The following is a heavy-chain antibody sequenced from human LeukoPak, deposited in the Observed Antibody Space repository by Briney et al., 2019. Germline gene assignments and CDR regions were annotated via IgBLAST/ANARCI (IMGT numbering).Heavy chain of an antibody. CDR2: ISSSSSYI. J-gene: IGHJ4*02. CDR1: GFTFSSYS. Sequence: PGGSLRLSCAASGFTFSSYSMTWVRQAPGKGLEWVSSISSSSSYIYYADSVKGRFTISRDNAKNSLYLQMNSLRAEDTAVYYCARVAAAAADGTFDYWGRGTLVTVSS. CDR3: ARVAAAAADGTFDY. D-gene: IGHD6-13*01. V-gene: IGHV3-21*01.